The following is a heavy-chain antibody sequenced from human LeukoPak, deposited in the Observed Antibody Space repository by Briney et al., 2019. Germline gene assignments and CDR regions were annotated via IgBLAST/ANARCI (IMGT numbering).Heavy chain of an antibody. Sequence: GGSLRLSCAASRFTFSNAWMSCVRQAPGKGLEWVGHIKSKTDGGTIDYAAPVKGRFTISRDDSKNTLYLQMNNLKTEDTAVYYCTTDRDYGDYPEYYFDYWGQGTLVTVSS. D-gene: IGHD4-17*01. CDR2: IKSKTDGGTI. CDR3: TTDRDYGDYPEYYFDY. V-gene: IGHV3-15*01. CDR1: RFTFSNAW. J-gene: IGHJ4*02.